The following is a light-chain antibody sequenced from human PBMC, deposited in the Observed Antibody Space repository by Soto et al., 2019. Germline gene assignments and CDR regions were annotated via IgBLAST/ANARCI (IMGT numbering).Light chain of an antibody. CDR3: QQYENVPT. J-gene: IGKJ2*01. CDR2: DAS. Sequence: DIQLTQSPSSLSASIGDSVTITCQASQDISTSLNWYHRRPGKAPKLLVTDASTLQTGVPPRFRGSGAGTDFSFTISRLQPEDFGEYYCQQYENVPTFGQGTKVKLK. CDR1: QDISTS. V-gene: IGKV1-33*01.